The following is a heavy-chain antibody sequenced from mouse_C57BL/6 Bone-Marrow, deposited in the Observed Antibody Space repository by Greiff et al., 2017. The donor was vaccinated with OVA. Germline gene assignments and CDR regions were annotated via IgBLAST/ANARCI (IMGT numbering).Heavy chain of an antibody. CDR2: IDPSDSYT. CDR3: ARTGDGYPYYYAMDY. V-gene: IGHV1-69*01. Sequence: QVQLQQPGAELVMPGASVKLSCKASGYTFTSYWMHWVKQRPGQGLEWIGEIDPSDSYTNYNQKFKGKSTLTVDKSSSTAYMQLSSLTSEDSAVYYCARTGDGYPYYYAMDYWGQGTSVTVSA. CDR1: GYTFTSYW. D-gene: IGHD2-3*01. J-gene: IGHJ4*01.